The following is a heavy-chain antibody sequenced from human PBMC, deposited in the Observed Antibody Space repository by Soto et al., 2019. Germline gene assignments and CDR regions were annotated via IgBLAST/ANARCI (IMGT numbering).Heavy chain of an antibody. CDR2: IHHFGAT. J-gene: IGHJ4*02. CDR1: GGFITNLNW. D-gene: IGHD4-17*01. V-gene: IGHV4-4*02. CDR3: ARRYHAVSGEFLGDD. Sequence: QVQLQEWGPGLIKPSGPLSPTCAFSGGFITNLNWGPWVRQPPGKGLEWIGEIHHFGATNYNPSLQSRLSMSIDESKKQFSLRLTSLTAADTAMYYCARRYHAVSGEFLGDDWGQGILVTVSS.